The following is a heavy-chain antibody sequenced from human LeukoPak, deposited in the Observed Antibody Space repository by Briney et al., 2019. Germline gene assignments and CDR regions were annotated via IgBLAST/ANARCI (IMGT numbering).Heavy chain of an antibody. J-gene: IGHJ6*02. CDR3: AKSLLWFGETMTVYGMDV. V-gene: IGHV3-23*01. D-gene: IGHD3-10*01. CDR1: GFTFSSYA. Sequence: HPGGSLRLSCAASGFTFSSYAMSWVRQTPGKGLEWVSAISGSGGSTYYADSVKGRFTISRDNSKNTLYLQMNSLRAEDTAVYYCAKSLLWFGETMTVYGMDVWGQGTTVTVSS. CDR2: ISGSGGST.